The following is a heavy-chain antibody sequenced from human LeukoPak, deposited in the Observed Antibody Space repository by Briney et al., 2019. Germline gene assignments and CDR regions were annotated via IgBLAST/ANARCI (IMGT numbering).Heavy chain of an antibody. CDR3: ARGWLLFNYYYYGMDV. Sequence: ASVKVSCKASGYTFTSYDINWVRQATGQGLEWMGWMNPNRGNTGYAQKFQGRVTMTRNTSISTAYMELSSLRSEDTAVYYCARGWLLFNYYYYGMDVWGQGTTVTVSS. CDR1: GYTFTSYD. D-gene: IGHD5-12*01. CDR2: MNPNRGNT. J-gene: IGHJ6*02. V-gene: IGHV1-8*01.